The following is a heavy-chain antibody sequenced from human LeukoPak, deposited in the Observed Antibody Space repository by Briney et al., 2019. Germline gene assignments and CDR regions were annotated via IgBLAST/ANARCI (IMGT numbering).Heavy chain of an antibody. CDR3: ARESWDIEGYNWFDP. J-gene: IGHJ5*02. CDR1: GDSVSSNSAA. Sequence: SQTLSLTCAISGDSVSSNSAAWNWIRQYPSRGLEWLGRTYYRSKWYNDYAVSVKSRITINPDTSKNQFSLQLNSVTPEGTAVYYCARESWDIEGYNWFDPWGQGTLVTVSS. V-gene: IGHV6-1*01. CDR2: TYYRSKWYN. D-gene: IGHD2-15*01.